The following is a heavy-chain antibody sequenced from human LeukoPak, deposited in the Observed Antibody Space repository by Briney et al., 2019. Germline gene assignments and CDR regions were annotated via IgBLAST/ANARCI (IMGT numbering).Heavy chain of an antibody. CDR1: GFTFSSYA. CDR3: AKDVDLGADRLRFDY. CDR2: ISYDGSNK. Sequence: PGGSLRLSCAASGFTFSSYAMSWVRQAPGKGLEWVAVISYDGSNKYYADSVKGRFTISRDNSKNTLYLQMNSLRAEDTAVYYCAKDVDLGADRLRFDYWGQGTLVTVSS. D-gene: IGHD3-16*01. J-gene: IGHJ4*02. V-gene: IGHV3-30-3*01.